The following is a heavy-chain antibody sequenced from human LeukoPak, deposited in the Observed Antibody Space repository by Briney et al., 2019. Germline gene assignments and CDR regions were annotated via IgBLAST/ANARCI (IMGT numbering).Heavy chain of an antibody. CDR3: TNYVYYYGSGSSEYFDY. Sequence: SGPTLVKPTQTLTLTCTFSGFSLSTSGVGVGWIRQPPGKALEWLALIYWDDDKRYSPSLKSRLTITKDTSKNQVVLTMTNMDPVDTATYYCTNYVYYYGSGSSEYFDYWGQGTLVTVSS. V-gene: IGHV2-5*02. CDR2: IYWDDDK. J-gene: IGHJ4*02. CDR1: GFSLSTSGVG. D-gene: IGHD3-10*01.